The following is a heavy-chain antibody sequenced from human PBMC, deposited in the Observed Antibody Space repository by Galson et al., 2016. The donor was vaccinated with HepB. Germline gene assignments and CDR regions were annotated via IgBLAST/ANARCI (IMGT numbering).Heavy chain of an antibody. Sequence: SLRLSCAASGFAFSDYYMTWIRQAPGKGLEWISYISSGGHNTYYADSVQGRFTVSRDNDRNSLYLQMNSLRAEDTAIYYCAREVATPGDYWGQGTLVTVSS. CDR1: GFAFSDYY. V-gene: IGHV3-11*01. D-gene: IGHD5-12*01. CDR2: ISSGGHNT. J-gene: IGHJ4*02. CDR3: AREVATPGDY.